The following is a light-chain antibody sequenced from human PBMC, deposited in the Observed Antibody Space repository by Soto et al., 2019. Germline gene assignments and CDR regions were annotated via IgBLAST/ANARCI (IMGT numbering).Light chain of an antibody. CDR2: IND. J-gene: IGLJ1*01. Sequence: QSVLTQPPSASGTPGQRVTISCSGSSSNIGSNPVNWYQQLPGAAPKLLIYINDQRPSGVPDRFPGSKSGTSASLAISGLQPEDEADYYCAAWDDSLNALFGTGTKVTV. CDR3: AAWDDSLNAL. CDR1: SSNIGSNP. V-gene: IGLV1-44*01.